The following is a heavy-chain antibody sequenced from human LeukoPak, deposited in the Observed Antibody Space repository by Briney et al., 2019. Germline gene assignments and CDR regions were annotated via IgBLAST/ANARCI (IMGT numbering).Heavy chain of an antibody. CDR2: MYNSDSP. CDR1: GASISSYY. J-gene: IGHJ4*02. V-gene: IGHV4-4*07. D-gene: IGHD6-19*01. Sequence: PSGTLSLTCTVSGASISSYYWTWIRQPAGKGLDWIGRMYNSDSPNYNPSLKSRVTMSVDTSKNQVSLRLTSVTAADTAVYYCARESAVAGITALDYWGQETLATVSS. CDR3: ARESAVAGITALDY.